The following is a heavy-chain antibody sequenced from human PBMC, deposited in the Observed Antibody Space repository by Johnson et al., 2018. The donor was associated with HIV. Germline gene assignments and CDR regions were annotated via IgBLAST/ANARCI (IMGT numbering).Heavy chain of an antibody. Sequence: VQLVETGGGLIQPGGSLRLSCAASGFTFSSYWMSWVRQAPGKGLEWVAVISYDGSTIYYADSVKGRFTISRDNAKNSLYLQMNSLRAEDTAVYYCASETGESGAFDIWGQGTMVTVSS. J-gene: IGHJ3*02. CDR2: ISYDGSTI. CDR1: GFTFSSYW. V-gene: IGHV3-7*01. D-gene: IGHD7-27*01. CDR3: ASETGESGAFDI.